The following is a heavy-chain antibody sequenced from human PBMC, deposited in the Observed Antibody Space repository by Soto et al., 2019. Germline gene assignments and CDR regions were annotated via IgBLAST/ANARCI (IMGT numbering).Heavy chain of an antibody. CDR1: GLTFSTYA. V-gene: IGHV3-23*01. J-gene: IGHJ4*02. CDR3: AGDWNGDKYFDY. CDR2: ITDSGGST. D-gene: IGHD2-21*01. Sequence: PGGSLRLSCAASGLTFSTYAMSWVRQAPGKGLAWVSDITDSGGSTYYADSVKGRFTISRDNSKNTLYLQMNSLRAEDTAVYYCAGDWNGDKYFDYWDQGTLVTVSS.